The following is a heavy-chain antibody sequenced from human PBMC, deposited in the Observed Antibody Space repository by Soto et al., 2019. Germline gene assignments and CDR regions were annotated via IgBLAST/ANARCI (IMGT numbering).Heavy chain of an antibody. D-gene: IGHD3-3*01. J-gene: IGHJ6*02. V-gene: IGHV4-30-4*01. CDR1: GGSISSGDYY. Sequence: QVQLQESGPGLVKPSQTLSLTCTVSGGSISSGDYYWSWIRQPPGKGLEWIGYIYYSGSTYYNPSLKGRVTISVDTSKNQFSLKLSSVTAADTAVYYCARSALTIFGVGYYGMDVWGQGTTVTVSS. CDR3: ARSALTIFGVGYYGMDV. CDR2: IYYSGST.